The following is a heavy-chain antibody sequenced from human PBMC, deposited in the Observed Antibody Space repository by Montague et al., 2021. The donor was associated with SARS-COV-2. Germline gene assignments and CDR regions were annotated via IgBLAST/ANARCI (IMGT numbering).Heavy chain of an antibody. Sequence: LEWLALIDWDDDKYYSTSLKTRLTISKDTSKNQVVLTITNMDPVDTATYYCARMPYDILPGSGYDGMDVGGKGTTVTVS. CDR2: IDWDDDK. V-gene: IGHV2-70*01. J-gene: IGHJ6*04. D-gene: IGHD3-9*01. CDR3: ARMPYDILPGSGYDGMDV.